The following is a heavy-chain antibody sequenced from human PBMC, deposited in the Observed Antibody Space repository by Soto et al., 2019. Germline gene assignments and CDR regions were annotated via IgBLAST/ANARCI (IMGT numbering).Heavy chain of an antibody. D-gene: IGHD4-4*01. V-gene: IGHV3-33*01. CDR2: IWYDGNKK. Sequence: GGSLRLSCAASGFTFSSYGMHWVRQAPGKGLEWVAVIWYDGNKKFYADSVKGRFTISRDNSKNTLYLQMNSLRAEDTAVYYCARDPGNDYTRFDPWGQGTLVTVSS. CDR1: GFTFSSYG. CDR3: ARDPGNDYTRFDP. J-gene: IGHJ5*02.